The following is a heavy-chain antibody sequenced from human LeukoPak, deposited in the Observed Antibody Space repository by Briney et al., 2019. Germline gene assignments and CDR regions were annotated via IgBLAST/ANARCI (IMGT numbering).Heavy chain of an antibody. J-gene: IGHJ4*02. CDR1: GYTLTELS. V-gene: IGHV1-24*01. D-gene: IGHD3-22*01. Sequence: ASVKVSCKVSGYTLTELSMHWVRQAPGKGPEWMGGFDPEDGETIYAQKFQGRVTMTEDTSTDTAYMELSSLRSEDTAVYYCATSWYYYDSSGYYRGFDYWGQGTLVTVSS. CDR2: FDPEDGET. CDR3: ATSWYYYDSSGYYRGFDY.